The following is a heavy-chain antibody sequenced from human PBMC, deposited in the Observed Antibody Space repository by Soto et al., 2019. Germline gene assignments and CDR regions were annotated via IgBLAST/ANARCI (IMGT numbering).Heavy chain of an antibody. D-gene: IGHD2-2*01. J-gene: IGHJ5*02. Sequence: PSETLSLTCTVSGGSISSGGYSWNWIRQHPGKGLEWIGYIYYSGSTSYNPSLKSRVTISVDRSKNQFSLKLSSVTAADTAVYYCARVPDRWGQGTLVTVSS. CDR3: ARVPDR. CDR1: GGSISSGGYS. V-gene: IGHV4-30-2*01. CDR2: IYYSGST.